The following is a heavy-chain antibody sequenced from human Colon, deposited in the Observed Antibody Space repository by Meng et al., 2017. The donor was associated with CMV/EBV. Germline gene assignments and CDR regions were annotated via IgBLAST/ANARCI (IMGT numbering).Heavy chain of an antibody. CDR1: GYSFSDYY. Sequence: SVTVSCKPSGYSFSDYYIHWVRQAPGQGLEWMGWINPKSGGTKYAQKFQGRVTLTTDTSIGTAYMELSRLTSDDTAVYYCARAFWSGYYPDYWGQGTLVTVSS. CDR3: ARAFWSGYYPDY. J-gene: IGHJ4*02. D-gene: IGHD3-3*01. CDR2: INPKSGGT. V-gene: IGHV1-2*02.